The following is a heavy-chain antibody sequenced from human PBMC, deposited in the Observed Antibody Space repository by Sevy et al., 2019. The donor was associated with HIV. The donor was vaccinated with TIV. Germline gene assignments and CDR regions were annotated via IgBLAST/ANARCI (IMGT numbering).Heavy chain of an antibody. D-gene: IGHD3-10*01. J-gene: IGHJ5*02. CDR2: INTKTGNP. V-gene: IGHV7-4-1*02. CDR3: ARGMVRGVIITLLDWFDP. CDR1: GYTFTSYA. Sequence: ASVKVSCKASGYTFTSYAMNWVRQAPGQGLEWMGWINTKTGNPTYAQGFTGRFVFSLDTSVSTAYLQISSLKAEDTAVYYCARGMVRGVIITLLDWFDPGGQGTLVTVSS.